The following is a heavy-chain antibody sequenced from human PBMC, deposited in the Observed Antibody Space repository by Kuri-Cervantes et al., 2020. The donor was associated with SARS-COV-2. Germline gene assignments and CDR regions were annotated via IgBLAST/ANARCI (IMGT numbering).Heavy chain of an antibody. CDR1: GFTFSTYA. CDR2: ISGSGDGT. D-gene: IGHD2-2*01. Sequence: GESLKISCAASGFTFSTYAMSWVRQAPGKGLEWVSSISGSGDGTYYADSVKGRFTISRDSSKNTLYLQMNSLRAEDTAVYYCAREGVVPAEGAFDIWGQGTMVTVSS. V-gene: IGHV3-23*01. CDR3: AREGVVPAEGAFDI. J-gene: IGHJ3*02.